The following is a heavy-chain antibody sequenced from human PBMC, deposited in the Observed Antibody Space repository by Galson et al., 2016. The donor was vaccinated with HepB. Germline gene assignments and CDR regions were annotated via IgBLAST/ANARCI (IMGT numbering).Heavy chain of an antibody. D-gene: IGHD6-19*01. V-gene: IGHV3-48*02. CDR1: GFSFTTYS. Sequence: SLRLSCAASGFSFTTYSMTWVRQAPGTGLEWVSYISDSRSHIYHEGSVKCRFTISRDSAKNSLYLQMNSLRDEDTAVYYCTRSYGQRLANDAFDIWGQGTLVSVSS. CDR2: ISDSRSHI. J-gene: IGHJ3*02. CDR3: TRSYGQRLANDAFDI.